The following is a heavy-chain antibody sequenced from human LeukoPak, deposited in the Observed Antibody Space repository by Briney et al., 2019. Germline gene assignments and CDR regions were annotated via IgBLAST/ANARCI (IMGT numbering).Heavy chain of an antibody. CDR3: ARSAIDAFDI. Sequence: SETLSLTCTVSGDSISSYYWSWIRQPPGKGLECIGYIYNSGSTNYNPSLKSRVSISVDTSKNQFSLKLSSVTAADTAVYYCARSAIDAFDIWGQGTTVTVSS. D-gene: IGHD6-25*01. V-gene: IGHV4-59*08. J-gene: IGHJ3*02. CDR1: GDSISSYY. CDR2: IYNSGST.